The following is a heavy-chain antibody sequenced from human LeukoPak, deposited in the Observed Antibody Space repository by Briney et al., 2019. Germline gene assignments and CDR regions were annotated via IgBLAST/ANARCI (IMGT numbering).Heavy chain of an antibody. CDR2: ISGSGGST. CDR1: GFTFSSYA. D-gene: IGHD6-19*01. V-gene: IGHV3-23*01. CDR3: ARAGCSFFKCLSDFDY. J-gene: IGHJ4*01. Sequence: HPGGSLRLSCAASGFTFSSYAMSWVRQAPGKGLEWVSAISGSGGSTYYADSVKGRFTISRDNSESALFLQMDSLRVEDSAVYYCARAGCSFFKCLSDFDYWGHGALVTVSS.